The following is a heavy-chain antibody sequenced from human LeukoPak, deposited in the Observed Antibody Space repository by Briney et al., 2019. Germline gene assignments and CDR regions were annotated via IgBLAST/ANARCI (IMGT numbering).Heavy chain of an antibody. V-gene: IGHV1-18*01. CDR2: LSAYNGNT. D-gene: IGHD1-26*01. J-gene: IGHJ4*02. CDR3: ARHQDLRYSGSYRGFDY. CDR1: GYTFTSYG. Sequence: ASVKVSCKASGYTFTSYGISWVRQAPGQGLEWMGWLSAYNGNTNYAQKLQGRVTMTTDTSTSPAYMELRSLRSDDTAVYYCARHQDLRYSGSYRGFDYWGQGTLVTVSS.